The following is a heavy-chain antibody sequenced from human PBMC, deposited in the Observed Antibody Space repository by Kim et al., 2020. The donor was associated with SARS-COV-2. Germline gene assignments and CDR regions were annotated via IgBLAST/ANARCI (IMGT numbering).Heavy chain of an antibody. V-gene: IGHV1-2*02. Sequence: ASVKVSCKASGYTFTGYYMHWVRQAPGQGLEWMGWINPNSGGTNYAQKFQGRVTMTRDTSISTAYMELSRLRSDDTAVYYCARSKLGGYDNGPFRFDYWGQGTLVTVSS. CDR1: GYTFTGYY. J-gene: IGHJ4*02. CDR3: ARSKLGGYDNGPFRFDY. D-gene: IGHD3-16*01. CDR2: INPNSGGT.